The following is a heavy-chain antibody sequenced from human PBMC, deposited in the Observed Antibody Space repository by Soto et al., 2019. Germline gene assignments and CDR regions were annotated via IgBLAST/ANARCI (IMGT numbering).Heavy chain of an antibody. CDR1: GYTFTGYY. CDR3: ARDEGILCIGGSCYSQEIGAFDI. D-gene: IGHD2-15*01. Sequence: ASVKVSCKASGYTFTGYYMHWVRQAPGQGLEWMGWINPNSGGTNYAQKFQGWVTMTRDTSISTAYMELSRLRSDDTAVYYCARDEGILCIGGSCYSQEIGAFDIWGQGTMVTVSS. J-gene: IGHJ3*02. V-gene: IGHV1-2*04. CDR2: INPNSGGT.